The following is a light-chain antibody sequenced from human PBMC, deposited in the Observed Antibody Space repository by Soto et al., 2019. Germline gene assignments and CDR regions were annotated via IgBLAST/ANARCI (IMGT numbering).Light chain of an antibody. J-gene: IGLJ7*01. Sequence: QSVLTQPPSVSGAPVQRVTISCTGTSSNIGAGYDVHWYQQLPGTAPKLLIYGNSNRPSGVPDRFSGSKSGISASLAITGLQAEDEADYYCQSYDSSLSGSVFGGGTQLTVL. CDR2: GNS. CDR3: QSYDSSLSGSV. CDR1: SSNIGAGYD. V-gene: IGLV1-40*01.